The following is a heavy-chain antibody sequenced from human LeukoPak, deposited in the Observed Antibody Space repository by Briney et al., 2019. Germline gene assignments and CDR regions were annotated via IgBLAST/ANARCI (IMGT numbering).Heavy chain of an antibody. J-gene: IGHJ4*02. Sequence: GASVKVSCKASGFTFTGYDINWVRQATGQGLEWMGWMNPNSGNTGYAQKFQGRVTMTRNTSISTAYMELSSLRSEDTAVYYCARGVKPYYYDSSGYYDDYWGQGTLVTVSS. CDR2: MNPNSGNT. CDR3: ARGVKPYYYDSSGYYDDY. V-gene: IGHV1-8*01. D-gene: IGHD3-22*01. CDR1: GFTFTGYD.